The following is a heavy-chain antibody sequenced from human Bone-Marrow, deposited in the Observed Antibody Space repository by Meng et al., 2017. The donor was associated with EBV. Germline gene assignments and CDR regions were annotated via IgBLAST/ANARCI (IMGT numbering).Heavy chain of an antibody. J-gene: IGHJ4*02. D-gene: IGHD3-10*01. CDR1: GGTCNGVA. Sequence: QGALLPSGASGKSPGSSVEVSSWTSGGTCNGVAVIWGRQAPGQGLEWMGGLIPMSGAPHYAQKFQGRVTITADESTSTHYMDLTHLRSDDTAMYYCASESGRGFTPDYWGQGTLVTVSS. CDR2: LIPMSGAP. CDR3: ASESGRGFTPDY. V-gene: IGHV1-69*01.